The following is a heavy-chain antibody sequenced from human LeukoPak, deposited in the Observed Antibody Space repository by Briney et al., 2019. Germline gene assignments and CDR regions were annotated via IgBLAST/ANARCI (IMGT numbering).Heavy chain of an antibody. Sequence: GGSLRLSCAASGFTFSSYGMHWVRQAPGKGLEWVSAISAGGGSTYDADSVKGRFTISSDNSKNTVYLQMTSLRVDDTAVYYCAKDQRAGGSYRNGFDYWGQGTLVTVSS. J-gene: IGHJ4*02. CDR1: GFTFSSYG. CDR2: ISAGGGST. V-gene: IGHV3-23*01. CDR3: AKDQRAGGSYRNGFDY. D-gene: IGHD1-26*01.